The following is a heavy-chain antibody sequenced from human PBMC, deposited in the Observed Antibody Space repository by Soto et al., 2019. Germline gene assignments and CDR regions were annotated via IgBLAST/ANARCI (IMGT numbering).Heavy chain of an antibody. CDR3: ARGSYDFWSGYYAKTPVDY. CDR1: GGSFSGYY. D-gene: IGHD3-3*01. V-gene: IGHV4-34*01. J-gene: IGHJ4*02. Sequence: SETLSLTXAVYGGSFSGYYWSWIRQPPGKGLEWIGEINHSGSTNYNPSLKSRVTISVDTSKNQFSLKLSSVTAADTAVYYCARGSYDFWSGYYAKTPVDYWGQGTLVTVSS. CDR2: INHSGST.